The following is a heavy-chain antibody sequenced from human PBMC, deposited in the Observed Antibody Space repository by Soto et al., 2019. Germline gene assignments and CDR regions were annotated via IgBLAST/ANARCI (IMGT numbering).Heavy chain of an antibody. Sequence: QVQLQESGPGLVKPSETLSLTCTVSGGSISSYYWSWIRQPPGKGLEWIGYIYYSGSTNYNPSLKSRVPTSVDTSKYQFSLKLSSVTAADTAVYYCARQVGGWAPWYFDYWGQGTLVTVSS. J-gene: IGHJ4*02. CDR1: GGSISSYY. CDR3: ARQVGGWAPWYFDY. CDR2: IYYSGST. D-gene: IGHD6-19*01. V-gene: IGHV4-59*08.